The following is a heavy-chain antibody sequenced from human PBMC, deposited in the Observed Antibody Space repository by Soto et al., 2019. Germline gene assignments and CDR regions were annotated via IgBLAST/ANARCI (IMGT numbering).Heavy chain of an antibody. CDR1: GGSISSSSYY. CDR2: IYYSGST. Sequence: PSETLSLTCTVSGGSISSSSYYWGWIRQPPGKGLEWIGSIYYSGSTYYNPSLKSRVTISVDTSKNQFSLKLSSVTAADTAVYYCARAHLRGSWNPYYGMDVWGQGTTVTVSS. D-gene: IGHD6-13*01. V-gene: IGHV4-39*01. J-gene: IGHJ6*02. CDR3: ARAHLRGSWNPYYGMDV.